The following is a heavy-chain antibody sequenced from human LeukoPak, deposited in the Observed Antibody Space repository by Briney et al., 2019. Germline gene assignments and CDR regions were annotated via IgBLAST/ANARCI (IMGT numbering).Heavy chain of an antibody. V-gene: IGHV4-34*01. J-gene: IGHJ6*04. D-gene: IGHD5-18*01. Sequence: SETLSLTCAVYGGSFSGYYWSWIRQPPGKGLEWIGEINHSGSTNYNPSLKSRVTISVDTSKNQFSLKLSSVTAVDTAVYYCARDWVQQEGYYYYYGMDVWGKGTTVTVSS. CDR2: INHSGST. CDR3: ARDWVQQEGYYYYYGMDV. CDR1: GGSFSGYY.